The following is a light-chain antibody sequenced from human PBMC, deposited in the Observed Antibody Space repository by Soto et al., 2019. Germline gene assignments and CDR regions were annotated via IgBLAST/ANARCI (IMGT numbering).Light chain of an antibody. V-gene: IGLV2-14*01. CDR1: SSDVGGYNY. CDR3: SSYTSSSTLV. Sequence: QSALTQPASVSGSPEQSITISCTGSSSDVGGYNYVSWYQQHPGKAPKLMIYEVSNRPSGISNRFSGSKSGNTASLTLSGLQAEDEADYYCSSYTSSSTLVFGGGTQLTVL. J-gene: IGLJ2*01. CDR2: EVS.